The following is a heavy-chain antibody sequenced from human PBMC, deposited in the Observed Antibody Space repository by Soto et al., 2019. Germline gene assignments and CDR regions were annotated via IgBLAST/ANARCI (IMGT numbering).Heavy chain of an antibody. Sequence: GESLKISCAASGFTFSDYYMSWIRQAPGKGLEWVSYISSSGSTIYYADSVKGRFTISRDNAKNSLYLQMNSLRAEDTAVYYCARRKAARYGRGAFDIWGQGTMVTVSS. CDR1: GFTFSDYY. V-gene: IGHV3-11*01. D-gene: IGHD2-15*01. CDR2: ISSSGSTI. J-gene: IGHJ3*02. CDR3: ARRKAARYGRGAFDI.